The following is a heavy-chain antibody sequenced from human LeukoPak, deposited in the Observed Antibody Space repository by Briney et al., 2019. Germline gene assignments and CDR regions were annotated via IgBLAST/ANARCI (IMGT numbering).Heavy chain of an antibody. CDR1: AFTFSSYG. J-gene: IGHJ4*02. V-gene: IGHV3-30*18. CDR3: AKDISGGDCPDY. Sequence: GGSLRLSCAASAFTFSSYGMHWVRQAPGKGLEWVALISYDGSGKYYADSVKGRFTISRDNSKNTLYLQMNSLRADDTAVYYCAKDISGGDCPDYWGQGTLVTVSS. CDR2: ISYDGSGK. D-gene: IGHD2-21*02.